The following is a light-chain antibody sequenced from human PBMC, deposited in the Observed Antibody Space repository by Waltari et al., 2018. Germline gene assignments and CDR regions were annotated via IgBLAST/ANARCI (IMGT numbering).Light chain of an antibody. CDR2: ASS. CDR1: QNISHS. J-gene: IGKJ1*01. CDR3: QHHFRLPAT. Sequence: IVLTQSPGTLSLSPGGRATLSCRASQNISHSLAWYQQKPGQAPILLIYASSTRAAGIPDRFSGSGSGADFSLTITRLEPDDFAVYYCQHHFRLPATFGQGTKV. V-gene: IGKV3-20*01.